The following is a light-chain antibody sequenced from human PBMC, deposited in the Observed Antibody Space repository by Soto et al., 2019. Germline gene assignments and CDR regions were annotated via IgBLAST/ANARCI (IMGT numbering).Light chain of an antibody. CDR1: SGHSSFA. Sequence: HLVLTQSPSASASLGASVKLTCTLSSGHSSFAIAWHQQQPEKGPRYLMKLNSDGSHSKGDGIPDRFSGSRSGAERYLTISSLQSEDEADYYCQTWGTGIRVFGGGTKLTVL. CDR2: LNSDGSH. V-gene: IGLV4-69*01. CDR3: QTWGTGIRV. J-gene: IGLJ2*01.